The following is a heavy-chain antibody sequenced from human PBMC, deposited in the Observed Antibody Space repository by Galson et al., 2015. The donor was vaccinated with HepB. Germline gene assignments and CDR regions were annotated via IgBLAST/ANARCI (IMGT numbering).Heavy chain of an antibody. V-gene: IGHV3-21*01. CDR3: AGGEAYSNSWYSDFDS. D-gene: IGHD6-13*01. CDR2: ISSGSTYI. CDR1: GFTFRSYS. Sequence: SLRLSCAASGFTFRSYSMNWVRQAPGKGLEWVSSISSGSTYIYYADSVKGRFTIHRENSKNSLCLQMNSLRAEDTAGYYFAGGEAYSNSWYSDFDSWGQGTLVTVSS. J-gene: IGHJ4*02.